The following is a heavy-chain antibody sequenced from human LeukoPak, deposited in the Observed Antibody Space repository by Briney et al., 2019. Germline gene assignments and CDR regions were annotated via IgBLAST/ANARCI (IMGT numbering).Heavy chain of an antibody. J-gene: IGHJ4*02. CDR3: ARHFAYYDSSGYSRGGYDY. CDR1: GGSISSYY. V-gene: IGHV4-59*08. CDR2: IYYSGST. D-gene: IGHD3-22*01. Sequence: SQTLSLTCTVSGGSISSYYWSWIRQPPGKGLEWIGYIYYSGSTNYNPSLKSRVTISVDTSKNQFSLKLSSVTAADTAVYYCARHFAYYDSSGYSRGGYDYWGQGTLVTVSS.